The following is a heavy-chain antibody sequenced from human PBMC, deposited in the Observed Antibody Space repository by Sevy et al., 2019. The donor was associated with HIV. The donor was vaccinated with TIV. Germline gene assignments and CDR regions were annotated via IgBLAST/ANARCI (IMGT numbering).Heavy chain of an antibody. V-gene: IGHV3-7*01. CDR3: ARDEYGSLDY. D-gene: IGHD6-13*01. Sequence: GGSLRLACAASGFTFSNYWMAWVRQAPGKGLEWVANRKQGGDTKHYVDSVKGRFTISRDNAKNLVFLQMNTLTAEDMAVYYCARDEYGSLDYWGQGILVTVSS. CDR2: RKQGGDTK. J-gene: IGHJ4*02. CDR1: GFTFSNYW.